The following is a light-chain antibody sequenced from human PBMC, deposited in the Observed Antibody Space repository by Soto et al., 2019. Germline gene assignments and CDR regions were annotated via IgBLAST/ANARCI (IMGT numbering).Light chain of an antibody. CDR2: GTS. CDR1: QTISSNY. Sequence: DIVLTQSPGTLSVSPGERATLSCRASQTISSNYLAWYQQKPGQPPSLLIYGTSSRATGIPDRFSGSGSGTDFPLTISRLEPEDSAIYCCQQYVSWTFGQGTKVEIK. J-gene: IGKJ1*01. CDR3: QQYVSWT. V-gene: IGKV3-20*01.